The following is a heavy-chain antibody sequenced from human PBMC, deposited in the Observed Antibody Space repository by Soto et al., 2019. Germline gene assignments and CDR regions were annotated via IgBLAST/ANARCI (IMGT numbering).Heavy chain of an antibody. V-gene: IGHV5-51*07. CDR1: GYSFTSYW. CDR3: ARTPGPEVAASLEYYYFSGMDV. J-gene: IGHJ6*02. D-gene: IGHD2-15*01. CDR2: IHPGDSDT. Sequence: GESLKISYEASGYSFTSYWIGWVHQMPEKGLGLMGIIHPGDSDTKYSPSFQGQVTISVDKSITTAYLQWSSLKASDTAMYYCARTPGPEVAASLEYYYFSGMDVWGQGTTVTVSS.